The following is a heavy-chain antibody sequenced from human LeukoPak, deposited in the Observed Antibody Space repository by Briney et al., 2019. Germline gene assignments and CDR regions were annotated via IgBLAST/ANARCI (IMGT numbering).Heavy chain of an antibody. J-gene: IGHJ4*02. V-gene: IGHV4-61*01. Sequence: PSETLSLTCVVSDFSISSNYYWGWIRQPPGKGLEWIGYIYYSGSTNYNPSLKGRVTISVDTSKNQFSLKLSSVTAADTAVYYCARSRDGYNWWYFDYWGQGTLVTVSS. CDR3: ARSRDGYNWWYFDY. CDR1: DFSISSNYY. D-gene: IGHD5-24*01. CDR2: IYYSGST.